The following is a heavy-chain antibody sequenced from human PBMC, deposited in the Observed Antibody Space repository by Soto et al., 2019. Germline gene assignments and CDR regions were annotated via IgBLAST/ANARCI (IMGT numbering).Heavy chain of an antibody. J-gene: IGHJ3*02. CDR1: GVSISIPNW. CDR3: ARGKFYAFDI. V-gene: IGHV4-4*02. Sequence: QVQLQESGPGLVKPSGTLSLTCAVSGVSISIPNWWAWVRQDPGKGLEWIGEIDHSGTTNYNPSLNSRVTISLDRSKNQFSLRLTSVAAADTAVYFCARGKFYAFDIWGQGTMVTVSS. CDR2: IDHSGTT.